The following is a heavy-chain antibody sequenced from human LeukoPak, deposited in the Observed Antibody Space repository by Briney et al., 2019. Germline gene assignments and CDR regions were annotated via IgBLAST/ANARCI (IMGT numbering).Heavy chain of an antibody. CDR3: TREGVYSPDPTSYHRLPFDI. Sequence: ASVKVSCKASGYTFTSYGISWVRQAPGQGLEWMGRIIPTLDVANFAQKFKGRVTITAGKSTKTAHLELSSLRSEDTAVYYCTREGVYSPDPTSYHRLPFDIWGKGTVVIVSS. CDR2: IIPTLDVA. J-gene: IGHJ3*02. CDR1: GYTFTSYG. D-gene: IGHD3-16*02. V-gene: IGHV1-69*04.